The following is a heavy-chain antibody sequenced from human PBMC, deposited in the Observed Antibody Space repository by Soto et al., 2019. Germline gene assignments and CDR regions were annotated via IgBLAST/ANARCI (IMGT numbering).Heavy chain of an antibody. D-gene: IGHD6-13*01. J-gene: IGHJ4*02. V-gene: IGHV4-4*07. CDR1: VGSISSYY. CDR3: ARGCSIAAAGIIDY. Sequence: SETLSLTCTVSVGSISSYYWIWIRQPAGKGLEWIGRIYTSGSTNYNPSLKSRVTMSVDTSKNQFSLKLSSVTAADTAVYYCARGCSIAAAGIIDYWGQGTLVTVSS. CDR2: IYTSGST.